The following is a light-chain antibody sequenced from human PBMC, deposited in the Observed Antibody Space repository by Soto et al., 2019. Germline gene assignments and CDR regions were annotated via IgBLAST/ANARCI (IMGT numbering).Light chain of an antibody. CDR2: KAS. J-gene: IGKJ1*01. CDR3: QQYNSYRWT. V-gene: IGKV1-5*03. CDR1: QGISSY. Sequence: DIQMTQSPSSLSASVGDRVTITCRTSQGISSYLAWFQQKPGKAPKLLIYKASSLESGVPSRFSGSGSGTEFTLTISSLQPDDFATYYCQQYNSYRWTFGLGAKVDIK.